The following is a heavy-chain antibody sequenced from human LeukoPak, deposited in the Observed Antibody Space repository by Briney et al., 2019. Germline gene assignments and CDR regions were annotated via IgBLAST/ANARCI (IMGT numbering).Heavy chain of an antibody. CDR2: IRSDGSDT. J-gene: IGHJ5*02. V-gene: IGHV3-74*01. CDR3: ARGPTNLVTAASGWFDP. D-gene: IGHD2-15*01. Sequence: PGGSLRLSCAASGFTFSDTWMHWVRQAPGEGLVWVSRIRSDGSDTRYAESVKGRFTISRDNAKNSLYLQMNSLRAEDTAVYYCARGPTNLVTAASGWFDPWGQGTLVTVSS. CDR1: GFTFSDTW.